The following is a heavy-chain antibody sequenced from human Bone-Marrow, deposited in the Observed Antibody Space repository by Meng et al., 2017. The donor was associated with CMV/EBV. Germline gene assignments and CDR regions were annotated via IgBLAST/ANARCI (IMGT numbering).Heavy chain of an antibody. CDR2: IIPIFGTA. Sequence: SVKVSCKASGCTFSSYAISWVRQAPGQGLEWMGGIIPIFGTANYAQKFQGRVTITTDESTSTAYMELSSLRSEDTAVYYCARVIDYDFWSGSYYYYGMDVWGQGTTVTVSS. CDR1: GCTFSSYA. J-gene: IGHJ6*02. D-gene: IGHD3-3*01. CDR3: ARVIDYDFWSGSYYYYGMDV. V-gene: IGHV1-69*05.